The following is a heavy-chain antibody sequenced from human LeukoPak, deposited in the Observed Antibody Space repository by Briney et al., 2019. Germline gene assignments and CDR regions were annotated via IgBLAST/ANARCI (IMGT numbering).Heavy chain of an antibody. D-gene: IGHD6-19*01. CDR2: IYYSGST. J-gene: IGHJ4*02. CDR1: GGSISSSSYY. V-gene: IGHV4-39*07. CDR3: ARVWSSGWYDY. Sequence: SETLSLTCTVSGGSISSSSYYWGWIRQPPGKGLEWIGSIYYSGSTYYNPSLKSRVTISVDTSKNQFSLKLSSVTAADTAVYYCARVWSSGWYDYWGQGTLVTVSS.